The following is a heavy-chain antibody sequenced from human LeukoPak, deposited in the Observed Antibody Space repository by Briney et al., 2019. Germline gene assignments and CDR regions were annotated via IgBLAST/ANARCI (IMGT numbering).Heavy chain of an antibody. D-gene: IGHD2-15*01. CDR3: ARLVAGGTGWFDP. Sequence: GGSMRLFCAASAFTVSSNYISWVRQAPGQGLEWVSVIYSGASTYYADSVKRRFTISIDNSKNTRYLQMNSLRADDTALYYCARLVAGGTGWFDPWGQGTLVTVSS. J-gene: IGHJ5*02. CDR2: IYSGAST. V-gene: IGHV3-53*01. CDR1: AFTVSSNY.